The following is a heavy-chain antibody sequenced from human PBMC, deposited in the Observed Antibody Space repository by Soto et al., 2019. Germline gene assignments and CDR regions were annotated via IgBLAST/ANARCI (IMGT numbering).Heavy chain of an antibody. CDR3: ARDDGRLFDY. CDR1: GGSISSYY. Sequence: SETLSLTCTVSGGSISSYYWSWIRQPPGKGLEWIGYIYYSGSTNYNPSLKSRVTISVDTSKNQFSLKLSSVTAADTAVYYCARDDGRLFDYWGQGTLVTVSS. J-gene: IGHJ4*02. D-gene: IGHD2-8*01. CDR2: IYYSGST. V-gene: IGHV4-59*01.